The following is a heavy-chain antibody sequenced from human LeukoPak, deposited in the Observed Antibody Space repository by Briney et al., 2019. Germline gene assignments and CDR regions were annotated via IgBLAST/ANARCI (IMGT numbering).Heavy chain of an antibody. Sequence: SETLSLTCTVSGVSISSYYWSWIRQPPGKGLEWIGYIYYSGSANYNPSLKSRVTISVETSKNQFSLKLSSVTAADTAVYYCARGSSSGYYPIDYWGQGALVTVSS. CDR1: GVSISSYY. CDR2: IYYSGSA. D-gene: IGHD3-22*01. J-gene: IGHJ4*02. CDR3: ARGSSSGYYPIDY. V-gene: IGHV4-59*01.